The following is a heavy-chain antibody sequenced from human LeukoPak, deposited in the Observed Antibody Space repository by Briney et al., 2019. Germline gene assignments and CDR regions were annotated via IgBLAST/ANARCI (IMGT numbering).Heavy chain of an antibody. CDR2: ISYDGSNK. CDR3: AKDLQLA. V-gene: IGHV3-30*04. Sequence: GGSLRLSCAASGFTFSSYAMHWVRQAPGKGLEWVAVISYDGSNKYYADSVKGRFTISRDNSKSTLYLQMNSLRAEDTALYYCAKDLQLAWGQGTLVTVSS. J-gene: IGHJ4*02. CDR1: GFTFSSYA. D-gene: IGHD3-3*02.